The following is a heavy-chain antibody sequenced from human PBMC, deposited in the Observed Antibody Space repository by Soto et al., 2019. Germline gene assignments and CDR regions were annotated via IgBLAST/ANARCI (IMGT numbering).Heavy chain of an antibody. CDR3: ARSQGSSTSLEIYYYYYYGMDA. D-gene: IGHD2-2*01. CDR1: GGTFGSYA. CDR2: IIPIPGTA. J-gene: IGHJ6*02. V-gene: IGHV1-69*01. Sequence: QVQLVQSGAEVKKPGSSVKVSCKASGGTFGSYAISWVRQAPGHGLEWMGGIIPIPGTANYAQKFQGRVTIAADESTSTAYMELSSLRSEDTAVYYCARSQGSSTSLEIYYYYYYGMDAWGQGTTVTVSS.